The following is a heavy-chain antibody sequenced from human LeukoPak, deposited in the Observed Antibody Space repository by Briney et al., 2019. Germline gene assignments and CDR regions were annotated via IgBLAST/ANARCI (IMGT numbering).Heavy chain of an antibody. D-gene: IGHD3-10*01. J-gene: IGHJ4*02. Sequence: GASVKVSCKASGGTFSSYAISWVRQAPGQGLEWMGGIIPIFGTANYAQKFQGRVTITADKSTSTAYMELSSLRSEDTAVYYCARGTTMVRGVPTNFDYWGQGTLVTVSS. CDR3: ARGTTMVRGVPTNFDY. CDR1: GGTFSSYA. CDR2: IIPIFGTA. V-gene: IGHV1-69*06.